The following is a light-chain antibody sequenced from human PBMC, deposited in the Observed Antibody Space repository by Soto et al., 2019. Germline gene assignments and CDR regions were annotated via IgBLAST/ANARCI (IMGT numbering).Light chain of an antibody. J-gene: IGKJ4*02. Sequence: EIVMTQSPATLSVSPGERATLSCRASQSVSSNFAWYQQRPAQAPRLLIYDVSTRATGVPTRFSGSGSGTEFTLTLSSLQSDEYSVYYCQQYHDWPLTFGGGTRVEIK. CDR3: QQYHDWPLT. CDR2: DVS. V-gene: IGKV3D-15*01. CDR1: QSVSSN.